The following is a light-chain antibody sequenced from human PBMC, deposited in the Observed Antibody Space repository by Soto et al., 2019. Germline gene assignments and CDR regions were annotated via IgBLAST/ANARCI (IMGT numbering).Light chain of an antibody. CDR1: QSIRSN. J-gene: IGKJ1*01. Sequence: EIVMTQSPDTLSVSPGEGATLSCRVSQSIRSNLAWYQQRPGQAPRLLLYGASTRADGIPARFTGSGSGTEFTLTISSLQSEDFAVYYCQQYQIGPPWTSGQGTKVERK. V-gene: IGKV3-15*01. CDR3: QQYQIGPPWT. CDR2: GAS.